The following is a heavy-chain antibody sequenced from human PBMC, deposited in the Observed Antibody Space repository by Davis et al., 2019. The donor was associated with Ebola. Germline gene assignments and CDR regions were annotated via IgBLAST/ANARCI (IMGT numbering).Heavy chain of an antibody. CDR2: ISGSGGST. V-gene: IGHV3-23*01. CDR1: VITFSSYA. Sequence: GESLKISCTDSVITFSSYAMTWVRQAPGKGLEWVSAISGSGGSTYYADSVKGRFTISRDNAKNSLYLQLDSLRDEDTAVYYCARWGLRGNYDSWSGSDYYFDYWGQGTLVTVSS. CDR3: ARWGLRGNYDSWSGSDYYFDY. D-gene: IGHD3-3*01. J-gene: IGHJ4*02.